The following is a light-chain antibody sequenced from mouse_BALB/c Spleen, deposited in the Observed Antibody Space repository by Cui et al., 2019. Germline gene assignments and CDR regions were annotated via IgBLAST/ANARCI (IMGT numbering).Light chain of an antibody. CDR1: QDVSTA. J-gene: IGKJ5*01. V-gene: IGKV6-25*01. Sequence: DLVMTQSHKFMSTSVGDRVSITRKASQDVSTAVAWYQQKPGQSPKLLIYWASTRHTGVPDRFTGSGSGTDYTLTISSVQAEDLALYYCQQHYSTPPTFGAGTKLELK. CDR3: QQHYSTPPT. CDR2: WAS.